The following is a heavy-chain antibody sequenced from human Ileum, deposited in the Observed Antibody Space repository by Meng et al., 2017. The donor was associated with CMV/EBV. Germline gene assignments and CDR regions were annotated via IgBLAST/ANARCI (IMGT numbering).Heavy chain of an antibody. CDR3: ARGVGSVDPRFDP. CDR2: INTNSGGT. CDR1: PYTFTHYY. Sequence: SPYTFTHYYVHWVRQAPGQGPEWMGWINTNSGGTKYSQKFQGRITMTRDTSITTAYMDLSGLTSDDTALYFCARGVGSVDPRFDPWGQGTLVTVSS. V-gene: IGHV1-2*02. D-gene: IGHD1-26*01. J-gene: IGHJ5*02.